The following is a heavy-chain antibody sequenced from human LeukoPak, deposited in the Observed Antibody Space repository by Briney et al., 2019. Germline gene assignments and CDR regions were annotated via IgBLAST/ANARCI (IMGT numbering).Heavy chain of an antibody. V-gene: IGHV3-9*01. Sequence: PGGSLRLSCAASGFRFDGYAMHWVRQAPGKGLEWVSGISWNSCTIAYADSVKGRFTISRDDAKNSLYLQMNSLRAEDTALYYCAKDIAPAVFYYMDVWGKGTTVIVSS. CDR1: GFRFDGYA. CDR3: AKDIAPAVFYYMDV. J-gene: IGHJ6*03. CDR2: ISWNSCTI.